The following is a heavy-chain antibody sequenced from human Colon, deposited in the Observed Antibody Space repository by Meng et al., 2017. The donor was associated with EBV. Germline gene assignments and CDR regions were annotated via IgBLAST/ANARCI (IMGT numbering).Heavy chain of an antibody. Sequence: QGQLQQGGAGLLKPSATLSLTCAVNGGSLSGAYWNWIRQPPGKGLEWIGEIIHGGSPSYNPSLKSRVTMSIDTSKNQLSLMLSSVTAADTAVYYCARRPTGIDYWGQGTLVTVSS. CDR2: IIHGGSP. CDR3: ARRPTGIDY. CDR1: GGSLSGAY. D-gene: IGHD2-8*02. V-gene: IGHV4-34*12. J-gene: IGHJ4*02.